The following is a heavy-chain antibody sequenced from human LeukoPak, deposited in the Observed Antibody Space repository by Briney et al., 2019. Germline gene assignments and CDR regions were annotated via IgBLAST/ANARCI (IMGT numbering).Heavy chain of an antibody. CDR3: ANGRSSSGALQHDY. D-gene: IGHD6-19*01. V-gene: IGHV3-23*01. CDR1: GFTFSSYA. J-gene: IGHJ4*02. CDR2: ISAGGGST. Sequence: GGSLRLSCAVSGFTFSSYAMSWVRQAPGKGLEWVSAISAGGGSTYYADSVKGRFTISRDNSKNTLYLQMNSLRAEDKALYFCANGRSSSGALQHDYWGQGTLVTVSS.